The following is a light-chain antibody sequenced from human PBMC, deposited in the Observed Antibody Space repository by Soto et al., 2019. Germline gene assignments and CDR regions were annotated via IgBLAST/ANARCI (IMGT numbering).Light chain of an antibody. CDR2: EVS. CDR1: SSDVGGYNY. V-gene: IGLV2-14*01. J-gene: IGLJ1*01. CDR3: SSYTSSSTSV. Sequence: QSALNQPASVSGSPGQSITISCTGTSSDVGGYNYVSWYQQHPGKAPKLMIYEVSNRPSGVSNRFSGSKSGNTASLTISGLQAEDEADYYCSSYTSSSTSVFGTGTKLTVL.